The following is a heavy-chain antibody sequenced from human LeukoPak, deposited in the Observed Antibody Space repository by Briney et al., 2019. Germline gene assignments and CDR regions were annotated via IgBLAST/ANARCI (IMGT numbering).Heavy chain of an antibody. D-gene: IGHD5-18*01. CDR3: ARGESQLWRGGYFDY. J-gene: IGHJ4*02. CDR1: GFTFSSYG. V-gene: IGHV3-33*01. Sequence: PGRSLRLSCAASGFTFSSYGMHWVRQAPGKGLEWVAVIWYDGSNKYYADSVKGRFTISRDNSKNTLYLQMNSLRAEDTAVYYCARGESQLWRGGYFDYWGQGTLVTVSS. CDR2: IWYDGSNK.